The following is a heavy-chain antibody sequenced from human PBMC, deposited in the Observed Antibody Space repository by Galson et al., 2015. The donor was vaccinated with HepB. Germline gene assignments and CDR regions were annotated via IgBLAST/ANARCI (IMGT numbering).Heavy chain of an antibody. D-gene: IGHD6-13*01. CDR2: IYYSGST. Sequence: TLSLTCTVSGGSISSGGYYWSWIRQHPGKGLEWIGYIYYSGSTYYNPSLKSRVTISVDTSKNQFSLKLSSVTAADTAVYYCARVAAAGTFVLEGGDAFDIWGQGTMVTVSS. V-gene: IGHV4-31*03. J-gene: IGHJ3*02. CDR3: ARVAAAGTFVLEGGDAFDI. CDR1: GGSISSGGYY.